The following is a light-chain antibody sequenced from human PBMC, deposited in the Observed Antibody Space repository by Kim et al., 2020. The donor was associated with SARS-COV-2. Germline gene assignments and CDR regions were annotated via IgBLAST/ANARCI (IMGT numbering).Light chain of an antibody. CDR2: AAS. CDR1: QSVRSS. V-gene: IGKV1-5*01. Sequence: SASVGDRVTIPCRASQSVRSSLAWHQQKPGKAPNLVMYAASSLESGVPSRFSGSGSGTEFTLTINSLQPDDFATYYCQQYDNYPVTFGQGTKLEIK. J-gene: IGKJ2*01. CDR3: QQYDNYPVT.